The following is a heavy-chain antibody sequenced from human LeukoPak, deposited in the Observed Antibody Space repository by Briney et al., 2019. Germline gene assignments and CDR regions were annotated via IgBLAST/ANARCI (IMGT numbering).Heavy chain of an antibody. Sequence: ASVKVSCKASGYTFTSYYMHWVRQAPGQGLEWMGIINPSGGSTSYAQKFQGRVTMTRDTSTSTVYMELSSLRSEDTAVYYCARDTKVVPAATDSSDYWGQGTLVTVSS. CDR2: INPSGGST. CDR3: ARDTKVVPAATDSSDY. CDR1: GYTFTSYY. J-gene: IGHJ4*02. D-gene: IGHD2-2*01. V-gene: IGHV1-46*01.